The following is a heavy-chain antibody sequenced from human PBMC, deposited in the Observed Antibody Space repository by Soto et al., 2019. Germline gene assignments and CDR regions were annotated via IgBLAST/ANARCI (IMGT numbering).Heavy chain of an antibody. Sequence: SVKVSCKASGGTFSSYAISWVRQAPGQGLEWMGGIIPIFGTANYAQKFQGRVTITADESTSTAYMELSSLRSEDTAEYYCASRGYYDSSGYSPFDYWGQGTLVTVSS. CDR1: GGTFSSYA. J-gene: IGHJ4*02. V-gene: IGHV1-69*13. D-gene: IGHD3-22*01. CDR2: IIPIFGTA. CDR3: ASRGYYDSSGYSPFDY.